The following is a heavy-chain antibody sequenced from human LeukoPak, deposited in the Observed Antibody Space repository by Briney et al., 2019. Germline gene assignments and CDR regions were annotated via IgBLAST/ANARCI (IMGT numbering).Heavy chain of an antibody. D-gene: IGHD2-2*02. CDR3: ARVGYCSSTSCHTYYYYGMDV. V-gene: IGHV1-2*02. CDR1: GYTFTGYY. Sequence: ASVKVSCKASGYTFTGYYMHWVRQAPGQGLEWMGWINPNSGGTNYAQKFQGRVTMTRDTSISTAYMELSRLRSDDTAVYYCARVGYCSSTSCHTYYYYGMDVWGQGTTVTVSS. CDR2: INPNSGGT. J-gene: IGHJ6*02.